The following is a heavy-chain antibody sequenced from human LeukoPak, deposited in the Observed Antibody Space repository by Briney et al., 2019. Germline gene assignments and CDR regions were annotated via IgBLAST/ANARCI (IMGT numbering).Heavy chain of an antibody. CDR2: IIPIFGTA. CDR1: GYTFTGYY. Sequence: GASVKVSCKASGYTFTGYYMHWVRQAPGQGLEWMGGIIPIFGTANYAQKFQGRVTITADESTSTAYMELSSLRSEDTAVYYCARGPLAVAGYFDYWGQGTLVTVSS. CDR3: ARGPLAVAGYFDY. J-gene: IGHJ4*02. D-gene: IGHD6-19*01. V-gene: IGHV1-69*13.